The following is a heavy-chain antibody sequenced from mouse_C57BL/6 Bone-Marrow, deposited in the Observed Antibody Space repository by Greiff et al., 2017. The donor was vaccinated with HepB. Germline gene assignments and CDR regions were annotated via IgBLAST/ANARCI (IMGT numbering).Heavy chain of an antibody. CDR3: ARGDYYGSSPCAMDY. CDR1: GYSITSGYY. Sequence: EVKLQESGPGLVKPSQSLSLTCSVTGYSITSGYYWNWIRQFPGNKLEGMGYISYDGSNNYNPSFKNRISITRDTSNNQVFLKLNSLTTEDTATSYCARGDYYGSSPCAMDYWGQGTSVTVSS. J-gene: IGHJ4*01. V-gene: IGHV3-6*01. CDR2: ISYDGSN. D-gene: IGHD1-1*01.